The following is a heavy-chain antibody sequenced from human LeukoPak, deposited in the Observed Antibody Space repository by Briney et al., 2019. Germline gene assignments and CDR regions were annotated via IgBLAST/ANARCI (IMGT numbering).Heavy chain of an antibody. D-gene: IGHD6-19*01. V-gene: IGHV1-58*01. Sequence: SVKVSCKASGFTFTSSAVQWVRQARGQRLEWIGWIVVGSGNTNYAQKFQERVTITRDMSTSTAYMELSSLRSEDTAVYYCAAGPRVAGTYYYYYMDVWGKGTTVTVSS. CDR2: IVVGSGNT. J-gene: IGHJ6*03. CDR1: GFTFTSSA. CDR3: AAGPRVAGTYYYYYMDV.